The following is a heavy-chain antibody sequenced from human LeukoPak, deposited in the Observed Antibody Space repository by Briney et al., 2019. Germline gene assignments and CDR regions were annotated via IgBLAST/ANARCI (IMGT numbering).Heavy chain of an antibody. J-gene: IGHJ4*02. CDR2: IPTVGSYK. V-gene: IGHV3-30*18. CDR3: AKALNYYSPESDSLDS. CDR1: GFTFSRYA. Sequence: GGSMRLSCVATGFTFSRYAMHWDRQAASKRLEWVAAIPTVGSYKYYADSVKGLFSISRDNSKNSLYLQMNDLRSKGTAVYYCAKALNYYSPESDSLDSWGQGTLVTVSS. D-gene: IGHD3-10*01.